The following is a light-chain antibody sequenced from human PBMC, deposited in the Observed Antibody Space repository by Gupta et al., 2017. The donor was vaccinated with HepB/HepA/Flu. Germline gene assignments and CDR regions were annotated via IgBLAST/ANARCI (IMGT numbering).Light chain of an antibody. Sequence: DIVMTQSPDSLSVSLGERATVSCRSSQNLLYSSNNKNYLAWYQQKSGQPPKLLFYWASTRESGVPDRFTVSGSGTDFTFTISSLQAEDVAVYYCQQEVGTPFTFGHGTRVDIK. J-gene: IGKJ3*01. V-gene: IGKV4-1*01. CDR1: QNLLYSSNNKNY. CDR3: QQEVGTPFT. CDR2: WAS.